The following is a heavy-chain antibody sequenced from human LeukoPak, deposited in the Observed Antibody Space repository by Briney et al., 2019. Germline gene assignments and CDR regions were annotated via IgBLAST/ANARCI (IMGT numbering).Heavy chain of an antibody. J-gene: IGHJ4*02. V-gene: IGHV3-7*01. CDR2: IKKDGSEN. D-gene: IGHD3-22*01. CDR1: GFTFSSCR. Sequence: PGGSLRLSCAASGFTFSSCRMNWVRQAPGKGLEWVANIKKDGSENHYVDSVKGRFTISRDNAKNSLYLQMSSLRAEDTAVYYCVREYYYNRSGYRALRYWGQGTLVTVSS. CDR3: VREYYYNRSGYRALRY.